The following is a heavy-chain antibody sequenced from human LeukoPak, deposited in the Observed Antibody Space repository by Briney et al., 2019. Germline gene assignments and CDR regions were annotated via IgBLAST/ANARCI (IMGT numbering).Heavy chain of an antibody. CDR1: GLTFDDYA. V-gene: IGHV3-9*01. D-gene: IGHD2-15*01. CDR2: ICWNSGSI. J-gene: IGHJ4*02. Sequence: GRSLRLSYAASGLTFDDYALHWVRQAPGKGLEWVSGICWNSGSIGYADSVKGRFTISRDNAKNSLYLQMNSLRAEDTALYYCAKEKRYCSGGSCYRPLDYWGQGSLVTVSS. CDR3: AKEKRYCSGGSCYRPLDY.